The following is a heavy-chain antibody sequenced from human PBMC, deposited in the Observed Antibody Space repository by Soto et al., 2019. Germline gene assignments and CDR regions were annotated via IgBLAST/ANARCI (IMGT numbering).Heavy chain of an antibody. CDR2: ISGSGGST. D-gene: IGHD2-15*01. Sequence: GGSLRLSCAASGFTFSSYAMNWVRQAPGKGLEWVSGISGSGGSTYYADSVKGRFTISRDNSKNTLYLQMDSLRAEDTAVYYCAKDPLSGGISLYYFDYWGQGTLVTVSS. CDR1: GFTFSSYA. V-gene: IGHV3-23*01. J-gene: IGHJ4*02. CDR3: AKDPLSGGISLYYFDY.